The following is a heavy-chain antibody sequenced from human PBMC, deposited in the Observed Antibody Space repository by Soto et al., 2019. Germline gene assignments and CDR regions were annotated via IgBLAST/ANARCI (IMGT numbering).Heavy chain of an antibody. J-gene: IGHJ6*02. CDR2: IIPILDIA. CDR1: GGTFSSYT. CDR3: ARGGCSSTSCDGMDV. D-gene: IGHD2-2*01. Sequence: QVQLVQSGAEVKKPGSSVKVSCKASGGTFSSYTISWVRQAPGQGLEWMGRIIPILDIANYAQKFQGRVTITADKSTSTAYMELSSLRSEDTAVYYCARGGCSSTSCDGMDVWGQGTTVTVSS. V-gene: IGHV1-69*02.